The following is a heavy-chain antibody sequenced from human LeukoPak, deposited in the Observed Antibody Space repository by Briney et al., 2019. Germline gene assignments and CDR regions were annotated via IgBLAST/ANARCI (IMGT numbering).Heavy chain of an antibody. CDR3: ANGDYWSIFDY. D-gene: IGHD4-17*01. CDR1: GFTFSNNA. V-gene: IGHV3-23*01. CDR2: TSTSGGSA. J-gene: IGHJ4*02. Sequence: PGGSLRLSCAASGFTFSNNAMSWVRQAPGKGLEWVSATSTSGGSAYYADSVKGRFTISRDNSKNTLYLQMDSLRADDTAVYYCANGDYWSIFDYWGQGTLVTVSS.